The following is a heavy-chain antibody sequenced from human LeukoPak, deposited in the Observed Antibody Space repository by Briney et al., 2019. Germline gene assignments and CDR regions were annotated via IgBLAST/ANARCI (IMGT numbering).Heavy chain of an antibody. CDR2: ISYDGRNL. CDR1: GFTFNNYG. CDR3: AKGPLGGTAAAIDY. J-gene: IGHJ4*02. D-gene: IGHD2-2*01. Sequence: GKSLRLSCAASGFTFNNYGMHWVRQAPGKGLEWVAVISYDGRNLHYPDSVKGRFTISRDISTDTLWLQMDSLRTEDTAVYYCAKGPLGGTAAAIDYWGQGTLVTVSS. V-gene: IGHV3-30*18.